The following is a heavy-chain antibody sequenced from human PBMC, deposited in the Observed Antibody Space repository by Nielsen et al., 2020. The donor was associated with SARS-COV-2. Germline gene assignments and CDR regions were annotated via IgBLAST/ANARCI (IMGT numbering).Heavy chain of an antibody. CDR3: ARSREYCSSTSCYALYGMDV. D-gene: IGHD2-2*01. J-gene: IGHJ6*02. CDR1: GFTFSSYD. Sequence: GESLKISCAASGFTFSSYDMHWVRQATGKGLEWVSAIGTAGDTYYPGSVKGRFTISRENAKNSLYLQMNSLRAGDTAVYYCARSREYCSSTSCYALYGMDVLGQGTTVTVSS. V-gene: IGHV3-13*04. CDR2: IGTAGDT.